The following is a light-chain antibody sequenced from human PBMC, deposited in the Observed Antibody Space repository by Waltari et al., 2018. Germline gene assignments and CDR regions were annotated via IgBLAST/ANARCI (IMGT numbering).Light chain of an antibody. CDR2: GAS. CDR1: QGISSY. J-gene: IGKJ4*01. CDR3: QQLDGYPLT. V-gene: IGKV1-9*01. Sequence: DIQLTQSPSFLSASVGDRVTITCRASQGISSYLAWYQQKPGKAPKLLIYGASTLQSGVPSRFSGSGSGTEFTRTISSLQPEDFATYYCQQLDGYPLTFGGGTKVEIK.